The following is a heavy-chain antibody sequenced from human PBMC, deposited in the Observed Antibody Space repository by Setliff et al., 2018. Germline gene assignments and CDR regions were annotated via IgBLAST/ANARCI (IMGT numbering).Heavy chain of an antibody. Sequence: SETLSLTCTVSGASISSGTYYWAWIRQPPGKGLEWIGRIHYRGTTYSNASLASRVTISVDTAQNQFSLSLSSVTAADTAVYYCARTGTYRYFDYWGQGTLVTVSS. CDR3: ARTGTYRYFDY. D-gene: IGHD1-1*01. J-gene: IGHJ4*02. V-gene: IGHV4-39*01. CDR1: GASISSGTYY. CDR2: IHYRGTT.